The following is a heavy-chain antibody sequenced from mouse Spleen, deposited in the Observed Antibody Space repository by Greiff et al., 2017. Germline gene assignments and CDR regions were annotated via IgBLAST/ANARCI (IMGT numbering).Heavy chain of an antibody. CDR1: GYTFTSYW. V-gene: IGHV1-64*01. CDR3: ARSDYGSSSDWFAY. CDR2: IHPNSGST. J-gene: IGHJ3*01. Sequence: QVQLQQPGAELVKPGASVKLSCKASGYTFTSYWMHWVKQRPGQGLEWIGMIHPNSGSTNYNEKFKSKATLTVDKSSSTAYMQLSSLTSEDSAVYYCARSDYGSSSDWFAYWGQGTLVTVSA. D-gene: IGHD1-1*01.